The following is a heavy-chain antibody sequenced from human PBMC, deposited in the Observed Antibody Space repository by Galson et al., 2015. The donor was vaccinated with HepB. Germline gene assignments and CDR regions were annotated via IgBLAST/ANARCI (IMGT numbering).Heavy chain of an antibody. CDR1: GFTFSGYW. J-gene: IGHJ4*02. CDR2: IKQDGSEK. V-gene: IGHV3-7*03. D-gene: IGHD3-22*01. CDR3: ARYRDYYDSSGSFDY. Sequence: SLRLSCAASGFTFSGYWMSWVRQAPGKGLEWVANIKQDGSEKYYVDSVKGRFTISRDNAKNSLYLQMNSLRAEDTAVYYCARYRDYYDSSGSFDYWGQGTLVTVSS.